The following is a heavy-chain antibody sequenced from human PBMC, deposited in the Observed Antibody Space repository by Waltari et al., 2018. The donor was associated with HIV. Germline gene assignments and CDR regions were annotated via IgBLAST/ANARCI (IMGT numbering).Heavy chain of an antibody. Sequence: QVQLVESGGGVVQPGKSLRLSCAASGFTFREYAMHWVRQAPGKGMEWLTVISSDGSNQYYADSVKGRFTISRDNSKNTLSLQVNSLKTEDTAVYYCAKDAYGGHPKNWFDSWGQGTLVTVSS. J-gene: IGHJ5*01. D-gene: IGHD3-10*01. CDR2: ISSDGSNQ. CDR3: AKDAYGGHPKNWFDS. V-gene: IGHV3-30*18. CDR1: GFTFREYA.